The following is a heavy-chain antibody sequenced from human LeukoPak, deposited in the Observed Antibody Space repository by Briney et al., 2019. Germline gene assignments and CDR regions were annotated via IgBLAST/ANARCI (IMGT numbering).Heavy chain of an antibody. D-gene: IGHD3-3*01. Sequence: SETLSLTCAVSGYSISSGYYWGWIRQPPGKGLEWIGSIYHSGSTYYNPSLKSRDTISVDTSKNQFSLKLSSVTAADTAVYYCARERNYDFWSGSQGPMDVWGKGTTVTVSS. CDR1: GYSISSGYY. CDR3: ARERNYDFWSGSQGPMDV. CDR2: IYHSGST. J-gene: IGHJ6*04. V-gene: IGHV4-38-2*02.